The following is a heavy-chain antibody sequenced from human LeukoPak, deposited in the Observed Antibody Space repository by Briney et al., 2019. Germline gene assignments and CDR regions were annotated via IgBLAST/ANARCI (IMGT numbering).Heavy chain of an antibody. CDR1: GFTFSSYA. J-gene: IGHJ4*02. CDR3: AKDLGGVATPDYYDSSGMFDY. D-gene: IGHD3-22*01. CDR2: ISGSGGST. Sequence: PGGSLRLSCAASGFTFSSYAMSWVRQAPGKGLEWVSAISGSGGSTYYADSVKGRFTISRDNSKNTLYLQMNSLRAEDTAVYYCAKDLGGVATPDYYDSSGMFDYWGQGTLVTVSS. V-gene: IGHV3-23*01.